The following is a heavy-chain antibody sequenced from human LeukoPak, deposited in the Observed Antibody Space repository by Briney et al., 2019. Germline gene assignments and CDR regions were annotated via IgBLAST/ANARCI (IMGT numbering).Heavy chain of an antibody. CDR3: AREGSYYQRGAWFDP. Sequence: PGGSLRLSCAASGFTFSSYSMNWVRQAPGKGLEWVSSISSSSSYIYYADSVKGRFTISRDNAKNSLYLQMNSLRAEDTAVYYCAREGSYYQRGAWFDPWGQGTLVTVSS. CDR2: ISSSSSYI. CDR1: GFTFSSYS. D-gene: IGHD3-10*01. J-gene: IGHJ5*02. V-gene: IGHV3-21*01.